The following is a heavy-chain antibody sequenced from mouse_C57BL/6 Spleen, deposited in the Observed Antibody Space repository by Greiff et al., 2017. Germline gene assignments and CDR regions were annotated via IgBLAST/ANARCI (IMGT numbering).Heavy chain of an antibody. CDR2: VYPYNGGT. J-gene: IGHJ3*01. CDR1: GFTFTDYY. D-gene: IGHD2-1*01. V-gene: IGHV1-36*01. CDR3: ASHYGNGFAY. Sequence: EVQGVESGSVLVKPGPSVKISCKASGFTFTDYYMHWVKQSHGKSLEWIGLVYPYNGGTSYNQKFKGKATLTVDTSSSTAYMELNSLTSEDSAVYYCASHYGNGFAYWGQGTLVTVSA.